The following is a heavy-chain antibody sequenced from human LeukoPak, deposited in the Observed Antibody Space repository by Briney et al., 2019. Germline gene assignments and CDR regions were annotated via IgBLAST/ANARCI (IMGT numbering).Heavy chain of an antibody. J-gene: IGHJ4*02. CDR1: GVPISDYH. CDR3: ARMYSGTSYYFDF. D-gene: IGHD1-26*01. V-gene: IGHV4-59*01. CDR2: FSYSGST. Sequence: SETLSLTCSVSGVPISDYHWIWIRQLPAKGLECMGYFSYSGSTRYNPSLKSRVTMSVDTSKNQFSLRLISVAAADTAVYYCARMYSGTSYYFDFWGQGTLVTVSS.